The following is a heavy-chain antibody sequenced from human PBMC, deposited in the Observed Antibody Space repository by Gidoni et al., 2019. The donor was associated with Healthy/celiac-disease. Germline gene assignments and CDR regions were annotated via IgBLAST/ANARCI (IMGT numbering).Heavy chain of an antibody. CDR2: IYYSGST. Sequence: QVQLPESGSGLATPSETLSPTCTASGGSISSYYWSWNRQPPGKGLEWIGYIYYSGSTNYNPSLKSRVTISVDTSKNQFSLKLSSVTAADTAVYYCARHSAYDILTGYYPNNWFDPWGQGTLVTVSS. J-gene: IGHJ5*02. CDR1: GGSISSYY. V-gene: IGHV4-59*08. D-gene: IGHD3-9*01. CDR3: ARHSAYDILTGYYPNNWFDP.